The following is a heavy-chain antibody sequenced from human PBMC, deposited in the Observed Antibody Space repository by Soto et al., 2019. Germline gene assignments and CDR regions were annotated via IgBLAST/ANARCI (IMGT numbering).Heavy chain of an antibody. D-gene: IGHD2-8*01. J-gene: IGHJ4*02. CDR1: GFTFSRHS. Sequence: EVQLVESGGGLVQPGGSLRLACAASGFTFSRHSMNWVRQAPGKGLEWVSYLSGSSTTIYYADSVKGRFTISRDNAKNSLYLQMSSRRAEDTAVYFCARVSVISRVYDIWGQGTLVTVSS. CDR3: ARVSVISRVYDI. V-gene: IGHV3-48*01. CDR2: LSGSSTTI.